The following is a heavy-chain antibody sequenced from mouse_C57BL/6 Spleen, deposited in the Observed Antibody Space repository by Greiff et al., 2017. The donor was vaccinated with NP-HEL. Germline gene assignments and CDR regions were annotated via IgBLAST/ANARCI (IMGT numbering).Heavy chain of an antibody. V-gene: IGHV1-59*01. D-gene: IGHD1-1*01. Sequence: QVQLQQPGAELVRPGTSVKLFCKASGYTFTSYWMHWVKQRPGQGLEWIGVIDPSDSYTNYNQKFKGKATLTVDTSSSTAYMQLSSLTSEDSAVYYCARNYYGSSAYAMDYWGQGTSVTVSS. J-gene: IGHJ4*01. CDR1: GYTFTSYW. CDR2: IDPSDSYT. CDR3: ARNYYGSSAYAMDY.